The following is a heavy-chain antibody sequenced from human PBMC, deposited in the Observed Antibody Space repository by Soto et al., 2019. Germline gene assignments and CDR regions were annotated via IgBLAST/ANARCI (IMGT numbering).Heavy chain of an antibody. CDR2: INAGNGNT. CDR1: GYTFTSYA. D-gene: IGHD2-21*02. V-gene: IGHV1-3*05. CDR3: ARSIVVVTALDY. Sequence: QVQLVQSGAEEKKPGASVKVSCKASGYTFTSYAMHWVRQAPVQRLEWMGGINAGNGNTKYSQKFQGRVTITRDTSASTAYMELSSLRSEDTAVYYCARSIVVVTALDYWGQGPLVTVSS. J-gene: IGHJ4*02.